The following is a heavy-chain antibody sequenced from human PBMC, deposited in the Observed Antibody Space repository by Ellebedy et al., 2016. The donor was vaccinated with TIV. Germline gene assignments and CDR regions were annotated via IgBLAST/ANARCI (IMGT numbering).Heavy chain of an antibody. CDR1: GGSFSGYY. J-gene: IGHJ4*02. CDR3: ARGMQWLAR. D-gene: IGHD6-19*01. CDR2: INHSGST. V-gene: IGHV4-34*01. Sequence: MPSETLSLTCAVYGGSFSGYYWSWIRQPPGKGLEWIGEINHSGSTNYNPSLKSRVTISVDTSKNQFSLKLSSVTAADTAVYYCARGMQWLARWGQGTLVTVSS.